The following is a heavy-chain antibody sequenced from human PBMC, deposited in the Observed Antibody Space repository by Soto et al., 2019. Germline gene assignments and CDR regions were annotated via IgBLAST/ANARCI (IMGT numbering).Heavy chain of an antibody. Sequence: PGGSLRLSCAASGFTFSSYSMNWVRQAPGKGLGWVSYISSSSSTIYYADSVKGRFTISRDNAKNSLYLQMNSLRDEDTAVYYCARDWIAVAVFYYGMDVWGQGTTVTVSS. CDR3: ARDWIAVAVFYYGMDV. V-gene: IGHV3-48*02. J-gene: IGHJ6*02. D-gene: IGHD6-19*01. CDR2: ISSSSSTI. CDR1: GFTFSSYS.